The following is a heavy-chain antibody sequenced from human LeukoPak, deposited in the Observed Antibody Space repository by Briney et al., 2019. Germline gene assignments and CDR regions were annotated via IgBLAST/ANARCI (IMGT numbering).Heavy chain of an antibody. CDR1: GYTFTSYA. CDR3: VTGYSGTYYVFDY. J-gene: IGHJ4*02. D-gene: IGHD1-26*01. Sequence: ASVKVSCKASGYTFTSYAMNWVRQATGQGLEWMGWMNPNSGNTGYAQKFQGRVTITRNTSISTAYMELSSLRSEDTAVYYCVTGYSGTYYVFDYWGQGTLVTVSS. V-gene: IGHV1-8*03. CDR2: MNPNSGNT.